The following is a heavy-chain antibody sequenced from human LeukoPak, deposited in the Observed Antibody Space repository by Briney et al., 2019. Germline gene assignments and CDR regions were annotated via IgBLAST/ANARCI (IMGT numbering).Heavy chain of an antibody. Sequence: ASVKVSCKASGYTFTSYDINWVRQATGQGLESMGWMNPNSGNTGYAQKFQGRVTMTRNTSISTAYMELSSLRSEDTAVYYCARGAGVGATLDYWGQGTLVTVSS. CDR1: GYTFTSYD. J-gene: IGHJ4*02. V-gene: IGHV1-8*01. D-gene: IGHD1-26*01. CDR2: MNPNSGNT. CDR3: ARGAGVGATLDY.